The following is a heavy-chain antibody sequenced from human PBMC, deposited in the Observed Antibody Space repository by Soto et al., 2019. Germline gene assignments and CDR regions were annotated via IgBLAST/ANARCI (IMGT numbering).Heavy chain of an antibody. CDR2: IYSDGNT. CDR3: ARAPSGNYYFDS. D-gene: IGHD1-26*01. Sequence: EVQLVESGGGLIQPGGSLRLSCAASGFTVNNNYMAWVRQAPGKGLEWVSVIYSDGNTYLAGSVRGRFTISRDNSKNTLYLQMNTLRAEETAVYYCARAPSGNYYFDSWGQGTLVTVSS. CDR1: GFTVNNNY. V-gene: IGHV3-53*01. J-gene: IGHJ4*02.